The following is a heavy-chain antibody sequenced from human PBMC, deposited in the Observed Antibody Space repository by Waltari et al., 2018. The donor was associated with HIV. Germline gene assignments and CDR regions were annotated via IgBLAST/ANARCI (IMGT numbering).Heavy chain of an antibody. J-gene: IGHJ4*02. Sequence: DVYLVESGGGLVQPGGSLKLSCAVSGFTFNRYWMSWVRQAPGKGLEWVANINQDGSDMYYVESVKGRFTISRDTTKKLIFLQMNSLRGEDMATYYCARSSSGRFDYWGQGTLVTVSS. CDR2: INQDGSDM. D-gene: IGHD3-22*01. V-gene: IGHV3-7*01. CDR1: GFTFNRYW. CDR3: ARSSSGRFDY.